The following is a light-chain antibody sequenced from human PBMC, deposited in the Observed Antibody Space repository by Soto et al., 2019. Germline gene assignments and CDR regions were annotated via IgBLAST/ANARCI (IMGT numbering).Light chain of an antibody. J-gene: IGLJ2*01. V-gene: IGLV3-21*04. CDR1: NIGSKS. CDR3: QVWDSSSDHPVV. CDR2: YDS. Sequence: SYELTQPPSVSVAPGKKARITCGGNNIGSKSVHWYQQKPCQAPVLVIYYDSDRPSGIPERFSGSNSGNTATLTISRVEAGDEADYYCQVWDSSSDHPVVFGGGTKLTVL.